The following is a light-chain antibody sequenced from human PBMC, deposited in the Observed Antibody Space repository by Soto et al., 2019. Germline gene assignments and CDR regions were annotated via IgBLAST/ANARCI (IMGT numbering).Light chain of an antibody. CDR2: GNS. V-gene: IGLV1-40*01. Sequence: QSVLTQPPSVSGAPGPGVTISCTGSSSNIGAGYDVYWYQQLPGPAPKLLINGNSNRPSGVPDRFSGSKSGTSASLAITGLQAEDEADYYCQSYDSSLSALFGGGTKVTVL. J-gene: IGLJ2*01. CDR1: SSNIGAGYD. CDR3: QSYDSSLSAL.